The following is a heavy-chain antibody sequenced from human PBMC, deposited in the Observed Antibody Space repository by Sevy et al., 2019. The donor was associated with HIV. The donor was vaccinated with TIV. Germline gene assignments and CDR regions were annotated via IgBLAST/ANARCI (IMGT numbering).Heavy chain of an antibody. V-gene: IGHV3-15*05. D-gene: IGHD2-2*03. Sequence: GGSLRLSCAASGFTFTNTWMNWVRQAPGKGLEWVGRIKSKTDGGTTDYAAAVKGRFSISRDDSKNLLYLQMNSLKTEDTAVSYWTLLGYEPWGQGTLVTVSS. J-gene: IGHJ5*02. CDR1: GFTFTNTW. CDR3: TLLGYEP. CDR2: IKSKTDGGTT.